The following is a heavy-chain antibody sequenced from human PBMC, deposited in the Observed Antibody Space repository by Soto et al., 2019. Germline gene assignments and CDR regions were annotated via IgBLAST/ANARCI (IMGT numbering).Heavy chain of an antibody. CDR2: IYNGGIP. V-gene: IGHV4-4*07. Sequence: PLDTQSRTGTLPGGSVGIQYGILIRPPAGKGLEWIGRIYNGGIPLIHPSLESRVALSLDTSKNQFSLTLSSVTAADTATYYCASQDYDKSVYYFDYWGRGTMVTVPQ. D-gene: IGHD3-22*01. CDR1: GGSVGIQY. CDR3: ASQDYDKSVYYFDY. J-gene: IGHJ4*02.